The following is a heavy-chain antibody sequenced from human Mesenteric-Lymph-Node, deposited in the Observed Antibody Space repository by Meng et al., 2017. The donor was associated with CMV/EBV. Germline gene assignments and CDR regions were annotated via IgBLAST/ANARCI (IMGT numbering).Heavy chain of an antibody. V-gene: IGHV3-53*01. CDR3: ARVRSWHRDPYFDY. CDR1: GFTVSSNY. CDR2: IYSGGST. J-gene: IGHJ4*02. D-gene: IGHD6-13*01. Sequence: ESLKISCAASGFTVSSNYMSWVRQAPGKGLEWVSVIYSGGSTYYADSVKGRFTISRDNSKNTLYLQMNSLRAEDTAVYYCARVRSWHRDPYFDYWGQGTLVTVSS.